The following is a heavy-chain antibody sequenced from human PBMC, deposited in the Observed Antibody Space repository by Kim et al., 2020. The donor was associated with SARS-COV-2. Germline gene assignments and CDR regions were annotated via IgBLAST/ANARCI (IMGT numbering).Heavy chain of an antibody. Sequence: SGGSTYYAAAVKGRFTISRDNSKNTLYLQMNSLRAEDTAVYYCARDSGDYWGQGTLVTVSS. V-gene: IGHV3-53*01. D-gene: IGHD7-27*01. J-gene: IGHJ4*02. CDR3: ARDSGDY. CDR2: SGGST.